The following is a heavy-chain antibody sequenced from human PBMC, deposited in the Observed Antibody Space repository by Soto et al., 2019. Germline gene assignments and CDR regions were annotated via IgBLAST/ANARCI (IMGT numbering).Heavy chain of an antibody. V-gene: IGHV4-30-4*01. CDR2: IYYRGDT. CDR1: GGSISSGDHY. Sequence: QVQLQESGPGPVKPSQTLSLTCTVSGGSISSGDHYWSWIRQPPGKDLEWIGYIYYRGDTFYSPSLKSRVTISVDTSKNQFFLKLSPVTAADTAVYYCARRQLGGSFDYWGQGTLVTVSS. CDR3: ARRQLGGSFDY. D-gene: IGHD3-16*01. J-gene: IGHJ4*02.